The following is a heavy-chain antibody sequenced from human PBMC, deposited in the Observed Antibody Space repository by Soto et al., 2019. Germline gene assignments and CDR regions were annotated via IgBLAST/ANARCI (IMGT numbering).Heavy chain of an antibody. J-gene: IGHJ5*02. CDR2: IYYSGST. CDR3: ARPVMVRGVYNWFDP. V-gene: IGHV4-39*01. Sequence: TSETLSLTCTVSGGSISSSSYYWGWIRQPPGKGLEWIGSIYYSGSTYYNPSLKSRVTISVDTSKNQFSLKLSSVTAADTAVYYCARPVMVRGVYNWFDPWGQGTLVTVSS. D-gene: IGHD3-10*01. CDR1: GGSISSSSYY.